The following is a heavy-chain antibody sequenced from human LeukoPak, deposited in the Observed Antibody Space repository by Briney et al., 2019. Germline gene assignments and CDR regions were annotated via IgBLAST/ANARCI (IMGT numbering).Heavy chain of an antibody. J-gene: IGHJ5*02. D-gene: IGHD6-19*01. CDR1: GDPIRSDSYY. V-gene: IGHV4-61*02. CDR2: IYASGST. Sequence: SQTLSLTCTVSGDPIRSDSYYWYWLRQPAGKGLEWIGRIYASGSTNYNPSLKSRVTISLDTSRNRFSLNLSSVTATDTAVYFCARDRSSGWLNWFDPWGQGTLVTVSP. CDR3: ARDRSSGWLNWFDP.